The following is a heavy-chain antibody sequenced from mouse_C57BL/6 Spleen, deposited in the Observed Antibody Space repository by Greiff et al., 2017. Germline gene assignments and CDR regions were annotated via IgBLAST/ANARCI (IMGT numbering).Heavy chain of an antibody. CDR1: GYAFSSSW. CDR2: IYPGDGDT. CDR3: ARFKNYALDY. V-gene: IGHV1-82*01. Sequence: QVQLQESGPELVKPGASVKISCKASGYAFSSSWMNWVKQRPGQGLEWIGRIYPGDGDTNYNGKFKGKATLTADTSSSTAYLQLSSLTSEDSAVYFCARFKNYALDYWGQGTSVTVSS. J-gene: IGHJ4*01.